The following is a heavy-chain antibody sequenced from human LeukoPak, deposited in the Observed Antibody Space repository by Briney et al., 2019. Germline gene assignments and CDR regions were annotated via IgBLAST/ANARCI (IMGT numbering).Heavy chain of an antibody. CDR1: GFTFSSYS. J-gene: IGHJ4*02. V-gene: IGHV3-21*01. D-gene: IGHD3-3*01. CDR3: ARVEWSAVTRTLDN. Sequence: GGSLRLSCAASGFTFSSYSMIWVRQAPGKGLEWVSSIDITTTFIYYADSVKGRFTISRDNARNSLYLQMSSLRVEDTGVYYCARVEWSAVTRTLDNWGQGTLVTASS. CDR2: IDITTTFI.